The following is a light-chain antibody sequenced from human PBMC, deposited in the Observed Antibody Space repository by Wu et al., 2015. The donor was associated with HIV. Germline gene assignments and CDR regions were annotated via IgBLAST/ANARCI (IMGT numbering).Light chain of an antibody. CDR1: QTVIRNY. CDR3: QQYNNWPPKLT. Sequence: EIVLTQSPGTLSLSPGERATLSCRASQTVIRNYLGWYQQKPGQAPRLLIYGASNRATGIPDRFSGSGSGTDFTLTISSMQSEDFAVYYCQQYNNWPPKLTFGGGTKVE. J-gene: IGKJ4*01. CDR2: GAS. V-gene: IGKV3-20*01.